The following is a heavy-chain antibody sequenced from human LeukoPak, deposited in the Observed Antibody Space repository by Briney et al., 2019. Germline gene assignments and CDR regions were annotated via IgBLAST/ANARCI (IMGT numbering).Heavy chain of an antibody. D-gene: IGHD3-10*01. Sequence: SSVKVSCKASGGTFSSYAISWVRQAPGQGLEWMGRIIPILGIANYAQKFQGRVTITADKSTSTAYMELSSLRSEDTAVYYCARHVGNSGSGSYLTYFDYWGQGTLVTVSS. CDR2: IIPILGIA. CDR3: ARHVGNSGSGSYLTYFDY. CDR1: GGTFSSYA. J-gene: IGHJ4*02. V-gene: IGHV1-69*04.